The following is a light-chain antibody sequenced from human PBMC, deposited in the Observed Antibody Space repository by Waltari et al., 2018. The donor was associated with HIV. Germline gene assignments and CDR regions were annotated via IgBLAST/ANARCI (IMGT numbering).Light chain of an antibody. V-gene: IGLV2-14*01. CDR3: SAYTTYSPLAV. CDR1: SSDIGGYDY. Sequence: QSALTQPASVSGSPGQSIPISCTRTSSDIGGYDYVSLYQQHPGKAPKLLIYGVSSRPSGVSNRFSGSRSGNTASLTISGLQADDEAHYYCSAYTTYSPLAVFGGGTKLTVL. CDR2: GVS. J-gene: IGLJ2*01.